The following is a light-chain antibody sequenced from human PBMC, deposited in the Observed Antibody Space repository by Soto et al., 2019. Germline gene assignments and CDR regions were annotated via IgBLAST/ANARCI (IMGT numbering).Light chain of an antibody. CDR2: DAS. V-gene: IGKV1-5*01. J-gene: IGKJ2*01. CDR1: QSISSW. Sequence: DIQMTQSPCTLSASVGDRVTITCRASQSISSWLAWYQQKPGKAPKLLIYDASSLESGVPSRFSGSGSRTEFTLTISSLQPDDFATYYCQQYNSYPYTFGQGTKLEIK. CDR3: QQYNSYPYT.